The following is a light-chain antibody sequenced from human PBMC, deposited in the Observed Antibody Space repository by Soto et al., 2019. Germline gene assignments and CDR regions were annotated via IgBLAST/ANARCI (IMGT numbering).Light chain of an antibody. CDR1: SSDVGGYNY. V-gene: IGLV2-14*01. CDR2: DVS. Sequence: QSVLTQPTSVSGSPGQSITISCTGTSSDVGGYNYVSWYQQHPGKAPQLMIYDVSNRPSGVSNRFSGSKPGNTASLTISGLQAEDEADYYCSSYTSSSTLLFGGGTKVTVL. J-gene: IGLJ2*01. CDR3: SSYTSSSTLL.